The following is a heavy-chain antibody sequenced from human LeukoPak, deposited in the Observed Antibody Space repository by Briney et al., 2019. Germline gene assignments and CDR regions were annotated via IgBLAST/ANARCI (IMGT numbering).Heavy chain of an antibody. CDR3: ARWGSNYYDNGAYYYVGAFDI. V-gene: IGHV4-4*07. CDR2: IYTSGST. J-gene: IGHJ3*02. D-gene: IGHD3-22*01. Sequence: PSETLSLTCTVSGGSISSYYWSWIRQPAGKGLEWIGRIYTSGSTNYNPSLKSRVTMSVDTSKNQFSLKLSSVTAADTAVYYCARWGSNYYDNGAYYYVGAFDIWGQGTMVTVSS. CDR1: GGSISSYY.